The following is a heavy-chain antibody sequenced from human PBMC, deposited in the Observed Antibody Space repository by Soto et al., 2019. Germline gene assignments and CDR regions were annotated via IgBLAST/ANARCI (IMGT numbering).Heavy chain of an antibody. D-gene: IGHD6-19*01. CDR2: ISGSGGST. CDR1: GFPFSSYA. CDR3: AKGDSSGSVTGWFDP. J-gene: IGHJ5*02. Sequence: LRLSCAASGFPFSSYAMSWVRQAPGKGLEWVSAISGSGGSTYYADSVKGRFTISRDNSKNTLYLQMNSLRAEDTAVYYCAKGDSSGSVTGWFDPWGQGTLVTVSS. V-gene: IGHV3-23*01.